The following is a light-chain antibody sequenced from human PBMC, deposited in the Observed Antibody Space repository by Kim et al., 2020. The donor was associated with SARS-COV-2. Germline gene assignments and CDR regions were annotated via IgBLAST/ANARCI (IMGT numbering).Light chain of an antibody. CDR3: QQYRT. CDR2: DAS. J-gene: IGKJ2*01. Sequence: DIQMTQSPSSLSASVGDRVTITCQASQDISNYLNWYQQKPGKAPKLLIYDASNLETGVPSRFSGSGSGTDFTFTISSLQPEDIVTYYCQQYRTFGQGTKLEI. V-gene: IGKV1-33*01. CDR1: QDISNY.